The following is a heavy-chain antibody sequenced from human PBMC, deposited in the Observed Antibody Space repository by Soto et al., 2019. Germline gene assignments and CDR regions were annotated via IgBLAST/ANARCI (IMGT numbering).Heavy chain of an antibody. CDR2: IIPIFGTP. J-gene: IGHJ4*02. Sequence: VEVSCKYWVGTFTANDIICVRPAPGQGLEWMGGIIPIFGTPNYAQKFQGRLTINADTSTTTAYLELSSLRSDDTAVYFCARVRWTLSLEESDDIWGQGPL. D-gene: IGHD1-1*01. CDR3: ARVRWTLSLEESDDI. V-gene: IGHV1-69*13. CDR1: VGTFTAND.